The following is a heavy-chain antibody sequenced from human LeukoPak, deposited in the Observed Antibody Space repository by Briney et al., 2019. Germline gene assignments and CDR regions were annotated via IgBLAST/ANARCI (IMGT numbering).Heavy chain of an antibody. CDR2: IYPSDSDT. V-gene: IGHV5-51*01. J-gene: IGHJ5*02. Sequence: GESLKISCTASGYSFTSYWIGWVRQMPGKGLEWMGIIYPSDSDTKYSPSFQGQVTISADKSISTAYLQWSSLKASDTAMYYCARQRRGGYSLTWGQGTLVTVSS. CDR3: ARQRRGGYSLT. D-gene: IGHD5-12*01. CDR1: GYSFTSYW.